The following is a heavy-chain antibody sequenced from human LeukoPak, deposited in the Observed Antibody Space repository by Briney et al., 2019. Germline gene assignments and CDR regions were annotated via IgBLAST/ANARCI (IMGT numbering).Heavy chain of an antibody. CDR2: IKQDGSEK. J-gene: IGHJ6*03. Sequence: GGSLRLSCTVSGFNFGDFAMSWVRQAPGKGLEWVANIKQDGSEKYYVDSVKGRFTISRDNAKNSLYLQMNSLRAEDTAVYYCAREGGYSSSSLYYYYYMDVWGKGTTVTVSS. D-gene: IGHD6-6*01. V-gene: IGHV3-7*01. CDR3: AREGGYSSSSLYYYYYMDV. CDR1: GFNFGDFA.